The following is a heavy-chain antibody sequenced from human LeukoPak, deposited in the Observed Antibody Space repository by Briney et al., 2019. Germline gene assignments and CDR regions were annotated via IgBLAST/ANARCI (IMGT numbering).Heavy chain of an antibody. CDR2: IKQDGSEK. CDR3: AKDRSMITFGGAQYVY. J-gene: IGHJ4*02. D-gene: IGHD3-16*01. Sequence: GGSLRLSCAASGFTFSSYWMSWVRQAPGKGLEWVANIKQDGSEKYYVDSVKGRFTISRDNAKNSLYLQMNSLRAEDTAVYYCAKDRSMITFGGAQYVYWGQGTLVTVSS. V-gene: IGHV3-7*03. CDR1: GFTFSSYW.